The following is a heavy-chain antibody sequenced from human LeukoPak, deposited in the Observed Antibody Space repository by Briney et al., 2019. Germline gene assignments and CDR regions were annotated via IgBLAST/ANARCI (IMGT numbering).Heavy chain of an antibody. CDR2: IYYSGST. D-gene: IGHD3-16*01. CDR3: ARGRSRGLGFDY. V-gene: IGHV4-30-4*01. Sequence: PSQTLSLTCTVSGGSISSGDYYWSWIRQPPGKGLEWIGYIYYSGSTYYNPPLKSRVTISVDTSKNQFSLKLCSVTAADTAVYYCARGRSRGLGFDYWGQGTLVTVSS. J-gene: IGHJ4*02. CDR1: GGSISSGDYY.